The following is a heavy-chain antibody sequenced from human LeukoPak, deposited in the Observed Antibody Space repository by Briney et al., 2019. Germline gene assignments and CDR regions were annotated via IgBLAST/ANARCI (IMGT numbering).Heavy chain of an antibody. Sequence: SETLSLTCTVSGGSISSGSYYWSWIRQPAGKGLEWIGRIYTSGSTNYNPSLESRVTISLDTSKNQFSLKLSSVTAADTAVYYCARDGSGYYDTSGYRNWGQGTLVTVSS. D-gene: IGHD3-22*01. V-gene: IGHV4-61*02. J-gene: IGHJ4*02. CDR3: ARDGSGYYDTSGYRN. CDR1: GGSISSGSYY. CDR2: IYTSGST.